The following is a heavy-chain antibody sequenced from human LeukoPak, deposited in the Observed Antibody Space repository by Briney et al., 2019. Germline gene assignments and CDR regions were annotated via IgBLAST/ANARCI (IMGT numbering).Heavy chain of an antibody. J-gene: IGHJ4*02. V-gene: IGHV3-48*01. Sequence: GGSLRLSCAASRLTFSSYSMNWVRQAPGKGLEWISYISSGSSTIYYADSVKGRFTISRDNAKNSLYLHLSSLRAEDTAVYYCARSSSSGWYAGYFDYWGQGTLVTVSS. CDR3: ARSSSSGWYAGYFDY. D-gene: IGHD6-19*01. CDR2: ISSGSSTI. CDR1: RLTFSSYS.